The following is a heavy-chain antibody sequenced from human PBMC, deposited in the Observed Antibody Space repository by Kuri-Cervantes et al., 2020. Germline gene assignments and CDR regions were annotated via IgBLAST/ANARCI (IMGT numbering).Heavy chain of an antibody. J-gene: IGHJ4*02. CDR3: TRDAYMIRFDY. CDR1: GFTFDGYT. CDR2: ISGEGDRI. Sequence: GGSLRLSCAASGFTFDGYTMHWVRQAPGRGLEWVSYISGEGDRIFYADSVKGRFTISRDNKKRSLFLQMDNLRTDDTAFYFCTRDAYMIRFDYWGRGTQVTVSS. V-gene: IGHV3-43*01. D-gene: IGHD3-16*01.